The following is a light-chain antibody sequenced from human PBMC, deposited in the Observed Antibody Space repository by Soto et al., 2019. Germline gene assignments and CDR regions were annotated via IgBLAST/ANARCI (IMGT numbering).Light chain of an antibody. J-gene: IGKJ1*01. Sequence: EIVLTQSPCTLSFSPGERATLSCLASQSVRSNFLAWYQRNPGQAPRLLIYDAFKRATGVPGRFSGSGSGTDFTLTISSLEPDDCAVYCCQQRSSWRTFGQGTKVDIK. CDR2: DAF. CDR1: QSVRSNF. V-gene: IGKV3D-20*02. CDR3: QQRSSWRT.